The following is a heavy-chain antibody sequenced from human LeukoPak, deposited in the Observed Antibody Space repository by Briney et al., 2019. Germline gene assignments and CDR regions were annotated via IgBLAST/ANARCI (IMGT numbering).Heavy chain of an antibody. CDR1: GGSFSVSY. Sequence: SETLSLTCAVHGGSFSVSYACWVCPTPRKGLGWIWQINRRGSINYNTPPKRRVTISVDTSMNQFSLKLSSVTAADTAVYYCARGDVVGSGWSYTLGYWGQGTLVTVSS. J-gene: IGHJ4*02. D-gene: IGHD6-19*01. V-gene: IGHV4-34*01. CDR3: ARGDVVGSGWSYTLGY. CDR2: INRRGSI.